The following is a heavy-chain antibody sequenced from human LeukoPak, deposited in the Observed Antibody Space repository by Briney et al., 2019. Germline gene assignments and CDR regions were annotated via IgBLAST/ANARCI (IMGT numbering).Heavy chain of an antibody. CDR3: ARASRIAVAGSYYFDY. CDR2: IYYSGST. CDR1: GGSISSYY. Sequence: SETLSLTCTVSGGSISSYYWSWIRQPPGKGLEWIGYIYYSGSTNYNPSLKSRVTISVDTPKNQFSLKLSSVTAADTAVYYCARASRIAVAGSYYFDYWGQGTLVTVSS. V-gene: IGHV4-59*01. J-gene: IGHJ4*02. D-gene: IGHD6-19*01.